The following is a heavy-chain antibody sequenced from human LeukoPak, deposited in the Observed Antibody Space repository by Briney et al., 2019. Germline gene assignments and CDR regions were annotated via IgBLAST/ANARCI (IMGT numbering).Heavy chain of an antibody. CDR1: GFTFSSYE. CDR2: ISSSGSTI. V-gene: IGHV3-48*03. J-gene: IGHJ4*02. CDR3: ARRIAAAAPFDY. D-gene: IGHD6-13*01. Sequence: GGSLRLSCAASGFTFSSYEMNWVRQAPGKGLEWVSYISSSGSTIYYADSVKGRFTISRDNAKNSLYLQMSSLRAEDTAVYYCARRIAAAAPFDYWGQGTLVTVSS.